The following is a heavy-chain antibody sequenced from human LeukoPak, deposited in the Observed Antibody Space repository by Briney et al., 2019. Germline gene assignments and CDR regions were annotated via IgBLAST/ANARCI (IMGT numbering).Heavy chain of an antibody. V-gene: IGHV3-23*01. Sequence: GGSLRLSCAASGFTFSSYAMSWVRQAPGKGLEWVSTIRGSGGGTYYADSVKGRFTISRGNSKNTLYLQMNSLRDEDTALYYCAKAGIGVVGYFDYWGQGTLVTVSS. D-gene: IGHD6-19*01. CDR1: GFTFSSYA. CDR3: AKAGIGVVGYFDY. CDR2: IRGSGGGT. J-gene: IGHJ4*02.